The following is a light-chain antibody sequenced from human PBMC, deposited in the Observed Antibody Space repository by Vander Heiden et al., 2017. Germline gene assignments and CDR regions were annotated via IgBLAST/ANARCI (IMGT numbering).Light chain of an antibody. V-gene: IGLV1-51*02. CDR2: ENN. J-gene: IGLJ2*01. CDR3: GTWDSSLVV. CDR1: KSSIGNNY. Sequence: SVFTQPPSVSAAPGLKFTSSCSGTKSSIGNNYVSWYQQLPGPAPKLLIYENNKRPSGIPDRFSGSKSGTSATLTITGLQAGDEAEYYCGTWDSSLVVFGGGTKLTVL.